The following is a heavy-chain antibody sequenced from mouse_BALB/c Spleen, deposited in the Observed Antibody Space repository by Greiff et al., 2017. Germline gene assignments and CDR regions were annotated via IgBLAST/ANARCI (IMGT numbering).Heavy chain of an antibody. V-gene: IGHV5-4*02. Sequence: EVQLVESGGGLVKPGGSLKLSCAASGFTFSDYYMYWVRQTPEKRLEWVATISDGGSYTYYPDSVKGRFTISRYNAKNNLYLQMSSLKSEDTAMYYCARDRGNYGYFDVWGAGTSVTVSS. CDR2: ISDGGSYT. CDR3: ARDRGNYGYFDV. J-gene: IGHJ1*01. CDR1: GFTFSDYY. D-gene: IGHD2-1*01.